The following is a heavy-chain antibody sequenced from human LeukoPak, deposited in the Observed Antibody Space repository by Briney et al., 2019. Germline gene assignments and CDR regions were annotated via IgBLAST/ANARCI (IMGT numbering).Heavy chain of an antibody. D-gene: IGHD2-2*01. CDR3: ARAPRYCSSTSCYLRFDP. CDR1: GGSISSYY. V-gene: IGHV4-4*07. Sequence: LETLSLTCTVSGGSISSYYWSWIRQPAGKGLEWIGRIYTSGSTNYNPSLKSRVTMSVDTSKNQFSLKLSSVTAADTAVYYCARAPRYCSSTSCYLRFDPWGQGTLVTVSS. CDR2: IYTSGST. J-gene: IGHJ5*02.